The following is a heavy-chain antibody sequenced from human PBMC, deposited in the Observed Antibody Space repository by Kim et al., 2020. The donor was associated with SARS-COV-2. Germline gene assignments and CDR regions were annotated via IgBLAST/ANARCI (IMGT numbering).Heavy chain of an antibody. V-gene: IGHV7-4-1*02. J-gene: IGHJ4*02. CDR3: AREFRWVNMQQLPSYYFDY. CDR1: GYTFTSYA. Sequence: ASVKVSCKASGYTFTSYAMNWVRQAPGQGLEWMGWINTNTGNPTYAQGFSGRFVFSLDTSVSTAYLQISSLKAEDTAVYYCAREFRWVNMQQLPSYYFDYWGQGTLVTVSS. CDR2: INTNTGNP. D-gene: IGHD6-13*01.